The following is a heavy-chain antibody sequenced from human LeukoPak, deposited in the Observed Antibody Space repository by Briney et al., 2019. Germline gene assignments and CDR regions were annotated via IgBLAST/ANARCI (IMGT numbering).Heavy chain of an antibody. J-gene: IGHJ4*02. CDR2: ISGSGGSI. V-gene: IGHV3-23*01. D-gene: IGHD6-19*01. CDR3: AKASVAGTRFFDY. CDR1: GFTFSSYA. Sequence: GGSLRLSCAASGFTFSSYAMSWVRQAPGKGLEWVSAISGSGGSIHYADSVKGRFTISRDNSKNTLYLQMKSLRAEDTAVYYCAKASVAGTRFFDYWGQGTLVTVSS.